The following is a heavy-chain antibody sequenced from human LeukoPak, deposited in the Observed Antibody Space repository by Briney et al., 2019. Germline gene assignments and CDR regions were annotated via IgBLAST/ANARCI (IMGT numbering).Heavy chain of an antibody. V-gene: IGHV4-4*07. D-gene: IGHD5-18*01. CDR2: IYISGST. CDR1: GGSISSYY. CDR3: ARDSSVGYSYGYGDYYGMDV. J-gene: IGHJ6*02. Sequence: KPSETLSLTCTVSGGSISSYYWSWIRQPAGKGLEWIWRIYISGSTNYNPSLKSRVTMSVDTPKNHFSLKLSSVTAADTGVYYCARDSSVGYSYGYGDYYGMDVWGQGTTVTVSS.